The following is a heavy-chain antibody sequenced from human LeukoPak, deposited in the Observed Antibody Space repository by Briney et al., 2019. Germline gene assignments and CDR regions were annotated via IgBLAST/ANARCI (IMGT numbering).Heavy chain of an antibody. CDR3: ARDGSGWSVY. CDR2: IKQGGTEK. D-gene: IGHD6-19*01. V-gene: IGHV3-7*01. J-gene: IGHJ4*02. CDR1: GFTFSGYW. Sequence: GSLRLSCAASGFTFSGYWMSWLRQAPGKGLEWVANIKQGGTEKYYVDSVKGRFIISRDNAKNSLYLQMNSLRAEDTAVYYCARDGSGWSVYWGQGTLVTVSS.